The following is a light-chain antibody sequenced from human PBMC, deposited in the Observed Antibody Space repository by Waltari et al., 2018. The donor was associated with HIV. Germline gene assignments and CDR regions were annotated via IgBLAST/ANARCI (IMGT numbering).Light chain of an antibody. J-gene: IGLJ3*02. CDR1: SGSVSPTYY. CDR2: STN. V-gene: IGLV8-61*01. CDR3: VLYMGSGLRV. Sequence: QTVVTQEPSFSVSPGGTVTLTCGLSSGSVSPTYYPRWYQQTPGQAPRTLIYSTNTRPSGVPDRFSGSILGNKAALTITGAQADDESDYYCVLYMGSGLRVFGGGTKLTVL.